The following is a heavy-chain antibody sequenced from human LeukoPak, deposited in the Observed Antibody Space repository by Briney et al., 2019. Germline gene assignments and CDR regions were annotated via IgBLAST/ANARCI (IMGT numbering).Heavy chain of an antibody. V-gene: IGHV3-30*02. CDR1: GFTFSSYG. CDR2: IRYDGSNK. CDR3: AKDPTRDGWEGNWFDP. J-gene: IGHJ5*02. Sequence: GGSLRLSCAASGFTFSSYGMHRVRQAPGKGLEWVAFIRYDGSNKYYADSVKGRFTISRDNSKNTLYLQMNSLRAEDTAVYYCAKDPTRDGWEGNWFDPWGQGTLVTVSS. D-gene: IGHD5-24*01.